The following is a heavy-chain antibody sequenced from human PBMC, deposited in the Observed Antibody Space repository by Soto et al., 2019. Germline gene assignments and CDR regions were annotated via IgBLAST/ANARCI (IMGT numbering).Heavy chain of an antibody. CDR2: ISSGAAYI. J-gene: IGHJ5*02. CDR1: TFSLYS. D-gene: IGHD5-12*01. CDR3: TREEGGLYDRWFHP. Sequence: EVQVVESGGGLVKPGGSLTLSCNFTFSLYSMNWVRQAPGKGLEWVAFISSGAAYIKYADSVQGRFTISRDNAKSSVSLQTSSLTVEDTAVYFCTREEGGLYDRWFHPWGQGPHVTLSS. V-gene: IGHV3-21*01.